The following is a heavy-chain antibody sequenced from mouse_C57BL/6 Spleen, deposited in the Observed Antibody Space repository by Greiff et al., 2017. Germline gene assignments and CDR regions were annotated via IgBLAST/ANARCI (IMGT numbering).Heavy chain of an antibody. CDR3: ARYYYGRAYYFDY. D-gene: IGHD1-1*01. V-gene: IGHV1-42*01. Sequence: QLQQSGPELVKPGASVKISCKASGYSFTGYYMNWVKQSPEKSLEWIGEINPSTGGTTYNQKFKAKATLTVDKSSSTAYMQLKSLTSEDSAVYYCARYYYGRAYYFDYWGQGTTRTVSS. J-gene: IGHJ2*01. CDR1: GYSFTGYY. CDR2: INPSTGGT.